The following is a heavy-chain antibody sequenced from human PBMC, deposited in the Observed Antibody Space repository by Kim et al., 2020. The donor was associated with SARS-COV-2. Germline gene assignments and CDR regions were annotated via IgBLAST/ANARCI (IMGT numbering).Heavy chain of an antibody. V-gene: IGHV3-30*03. CDR1: GFTFRNYG. D-gene: IGHD5-12*01. CDR2: ISYDGSNK. CDR3: ATLRGVYSGYSDY. Sequence: GGSLRLSCAASGFTFRNYGMHWVRQAPGKGLEWVAVISYDGSNKYYADSGKGRFTISRDNSKNTLYLQMNSLRVEDTAVYYCATLRGVYSGYSDYWGQGTLVTVSS. J-gene: IGHJ4*02.